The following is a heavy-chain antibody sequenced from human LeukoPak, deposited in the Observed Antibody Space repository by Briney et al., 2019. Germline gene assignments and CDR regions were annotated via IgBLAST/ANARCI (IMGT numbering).Heavy chain of an antibody. CDR3: ARLGFGVVPAARGSVYYYYMDV. Sequence: PSETLSLTCTVSGGSISSYYWSWIRQPAGKGLEWIGRIYTSGSTNYNPSLKSRVTMSVDTSKNQFSLKLSSVTAADTAVYYCARLGFGVVPAARGSVYYYYMDVWGKGTTVTVSS. D-gene: IGHD2-2*01. CDR1: GGSISSYY. CDR2: IYTSGST. J-gene: IGHJ6*03. V-gene: IGHV4-4*07.